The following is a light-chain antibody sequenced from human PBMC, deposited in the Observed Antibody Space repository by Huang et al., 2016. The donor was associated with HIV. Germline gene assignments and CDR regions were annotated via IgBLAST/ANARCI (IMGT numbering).Light chain of an antibody. CDR2: DDS. V-gene: IGKV3-11*01. J-gene: IGKJ3*01. CDR1: QSVSSY. Sequence: EIVLTQSPATLSLSPGERATLSCRASQSVSSYLVWYQQKPDQSPRLLIYDDSNRATGVPARCSGIGAGTDFTLTISSLEPEDSAIYYCQQRSIWPPFTFGPGTKVEI. CDR3: QQRSIWPPFT.